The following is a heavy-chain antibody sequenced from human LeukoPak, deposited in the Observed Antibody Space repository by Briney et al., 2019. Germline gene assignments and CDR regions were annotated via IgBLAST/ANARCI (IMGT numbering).Heavy chain of an antibody. Sequence: GRSLRLSCAASGFTFSSYGMHWVRQAPGKGLEWVAAIWYDGSNKYYADSVKGRFTISRDNSKNTLYLQMNSLRAEDTAVYYCARAYSGYDFYGMDVWGQGTTVTVSS. CDR1: GFTFSSYG. D-gene: IGHD5-12*01. V-gene: IGHV3-33*01. J-gene: IGHJ6*02. CDR3: ARAYSGYDFYGMDV. CDR2: IWYDGSNK.